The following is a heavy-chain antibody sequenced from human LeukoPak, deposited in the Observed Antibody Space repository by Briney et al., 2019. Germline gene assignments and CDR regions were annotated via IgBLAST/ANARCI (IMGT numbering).Heavy chain of an antibody. CDR2: FDPEDGET. Sequence: ASVKVSCKVSGYTLTELSMHWVRQAPGKGLEWMGGFDPEDGETIYAQKFQGRVTMTEDTSTDTAYMELSSLRSEDTAVYYCATVRQTGYYMDVWGKGTTVTISS. V-gene: IGHV1-24*01. CDR1: GYTLTELS. CDR3: ATVRQTGYYMDV. J-gene: IGHJ6*03.